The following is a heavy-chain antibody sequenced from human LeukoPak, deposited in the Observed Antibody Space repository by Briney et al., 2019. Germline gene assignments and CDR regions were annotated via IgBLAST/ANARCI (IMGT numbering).Heavy chain of an antibody. Sequence: GGSLRLSCAASGFTFSNYYMTWIRQAPGKGLEWVSSISSSSSYIYYADSVKGRFTISRDNAKNSLYLQMNSLRAEDTAVYYCAPPSSLVGSGYWGQGTLVTVSS. CDR3: APPSSLVGSGY. J-gene: IGHJ4*02. V-gene: IGHV3-11*06. CDR1: GFTFSNYY. CDR2: ISSSSSYI. D-gene: IGHD1-26*01.